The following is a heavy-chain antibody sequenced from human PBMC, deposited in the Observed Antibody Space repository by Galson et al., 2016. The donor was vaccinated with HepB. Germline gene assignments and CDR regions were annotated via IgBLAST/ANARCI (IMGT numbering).Heavy chain of an antibody. CDR2: INADGSWR. CDR3: ARDPAFGALDY. D-gene: IGHD3-10*01. Sequence: SLRLSCAVSGFSFSNSWMTWVRQTPEKGLEWVADINADGSWRAYMDSVKGRFTISRDNVNNLLYLQMSGLRVEDTALYFCARDPAFGALDYWGQGAPVTVSS. J-gene: IGHJ4*02. V-gene: IGHV3-7*01. CDR1: GFSFSNSW.